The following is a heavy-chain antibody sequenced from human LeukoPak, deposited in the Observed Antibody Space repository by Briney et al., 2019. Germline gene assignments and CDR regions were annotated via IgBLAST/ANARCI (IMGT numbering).Heavy chain of an antibody. V-gene: IGHV3-13*01. J-gene: IGHJ4*02. D-gene: IGHD1-26*01. CDR1: GFTFSSYD. CDR2: IGTAGEI. CDR3: ARVLVESTSRLDY. Sequence: PGGSLRLSCAASGFTFSSYDIHWVRQATGKGLEWVSGIGTAGEIYYPGSVKGRFTISRENAKNSLYLQMNSLRAEDTAVYYCARVLVESTSRLDYWGQGTLVTVSS.